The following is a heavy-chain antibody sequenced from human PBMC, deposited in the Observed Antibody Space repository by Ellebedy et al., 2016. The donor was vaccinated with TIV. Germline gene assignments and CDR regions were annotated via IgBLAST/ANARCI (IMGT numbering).Heavy chain of an antibody. V-gene: IGHV3-30*01. D-gene: IGHD2-15*01. Sequence: PGGSLRLSCAASGFTFSSYAMHWVRQAPGKGLEWVAVISYDGSNKYYADSVKGRFTISRDNSKNTLYLQMNSLRAEDTAVYYCARGLGSELLPFDYWGQGTLVTVSS. CDR2: ISYDGSNK. CDR1: GFTFSSYA. J-gene: IGHJ4*02. CDR3: ARGLGSELLPFDY.